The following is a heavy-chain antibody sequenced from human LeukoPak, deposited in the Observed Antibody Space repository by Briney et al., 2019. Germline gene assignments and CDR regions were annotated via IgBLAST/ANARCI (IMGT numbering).Heavy chain of an antibody. CDR2: INPNSGGT. J-gene: IGHJ3*02. CDR1: GYTFTGYY. V-gene: IGHV1-2*06. D-gene: IGHD3-22*01. Sequence: ASVKVSCKASGYTFTGYYMHWVRQAPGQGLEWMGRINPNSGGTNYAQKFQGRVTMTRDTSISTAYMELSRLRSDDTAVYYCARVYDSSGYYYDRYGFDIWGQGTMVTVSS. CDR3: ARVYDSSGYYYDRYGFDI.